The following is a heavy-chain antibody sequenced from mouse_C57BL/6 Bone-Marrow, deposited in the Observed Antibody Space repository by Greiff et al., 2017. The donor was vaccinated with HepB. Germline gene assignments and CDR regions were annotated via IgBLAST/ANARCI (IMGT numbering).Heavy chain of an antibody. D-gene: IGHD1-1*01. Sequence: EVQLVESGGGLVQPGGSLKLSCAASGIDFSRYWMSWVRRAPGKGLEWIGEINPDSSTINYAPSLKGKFIISRDNAKNTLYLQMNKVRSEDTALYYCARPDYGSRRGYYFDYWGQGTTLTVSS. CDR3: ARPDYGSRRGYYFDY. J-gene: IGHJ2*01. CDR2: INPDSSTI. V-gene: IGHV4-1*01. CDR1: GIDFSRYW.